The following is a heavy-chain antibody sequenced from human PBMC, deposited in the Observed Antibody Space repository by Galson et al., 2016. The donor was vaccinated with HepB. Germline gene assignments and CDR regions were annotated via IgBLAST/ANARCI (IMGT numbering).Heavy chain of an antibody. CDR3: ARSPRIQVWRRYDFFEY. CDR1: GFTFSSYN. V-gene: IGHV3-21*01. Sequence: SLRPSCAASGFTFSSYNMNWVRQAPGKGLEWVSSISTSGSYIYYADVVKGRFTISRDNAKNSLYLQMNSLRAEDTAVYYCARSPRIQVWRRYDFFEYWGQGSLVTVSS. D-gene: IGHD3-16*01. J-gene: IGHJ4*02. CDR2: ISTSGSYI.